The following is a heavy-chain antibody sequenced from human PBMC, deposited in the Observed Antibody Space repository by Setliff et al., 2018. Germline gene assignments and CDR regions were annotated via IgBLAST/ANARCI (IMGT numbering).Heavy chain of an antibody. Sequence: LSLTCAVYGGSFSGYYWSWIRQPPGKGLEWIGEINHSGSTNYNPSLKSRVTISVDTSKNQFSLKLSSVTAADTAVYYCATSVSWIQLVLYPQGHPEPFDYWGQGTLVTVSS. CDR1: GGSFSGYY. CDR2: INHSGST. V-gene: IGHV4-34*01. CDR3: ATSVSWIQLVLYPQGHPEPFDY. J-gene: IGHJ4*02. D-gene: IGHD5-18*01.